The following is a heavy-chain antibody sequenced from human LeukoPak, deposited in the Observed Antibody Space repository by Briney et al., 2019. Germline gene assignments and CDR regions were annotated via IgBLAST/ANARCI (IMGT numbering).Heavy chain of an antibody. CDR1: GGSFSGYY. Sequence: SETLSLTCAVYGGSFSGYYWSWIRQPPGKGLEWIGYIYYSGSTNYNPSLKSRVTISVDTSKNQFSLKLSSVTAADTAVYYCARVSEGCSSTSCYYYFDYWGQGTLVTVSS. D-gene: IGHD2-2*01. CDR2: IYYSGST. CDR3: ARVSEGCSSTSCYYYFDY. J-gene: IGHJ4*02. V-gene: IGHV4-59*01.